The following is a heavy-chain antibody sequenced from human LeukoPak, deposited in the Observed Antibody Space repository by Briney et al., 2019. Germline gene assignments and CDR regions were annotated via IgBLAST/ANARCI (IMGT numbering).Heavy chain of an antibody. J-gene: IGHJ3*02. CDR2: ISWNSGSI. Sequence: GGSLRLFCAASGFTFDDYAMHWVRQAPGKGLEWVSGISWNSGSIGYADSVKGRFTISRDNAKNSLYLQMNSLRAEDTALYYCAKGIVGAPDDAFDIWGQGTMVTVSS. V-gene: IGHV3-9*01. CDR1: GFTFDDYA. CDR3: AKGIVGAPDDAFDI. D-gene: IGHD1-26*01.